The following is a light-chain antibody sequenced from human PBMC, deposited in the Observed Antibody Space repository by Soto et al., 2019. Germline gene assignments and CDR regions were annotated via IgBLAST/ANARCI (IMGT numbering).Light chain of an antibody. Sequence: IHITQSPSTLSASVGDTVTITSLASQSLNSFLAWYQQKPGRAPKLLIYDASTLATGVPSRFSGSGSGTEFTLTISSLQPDDFATYYCQQYNSYPWTFGQGTKVDIK. CDR1: QSLNSF. J-gene: IGKJ1*01. V-gene: IGKV1-5*01. CDR3: QQYNSYPWT. CDR2: DAS.